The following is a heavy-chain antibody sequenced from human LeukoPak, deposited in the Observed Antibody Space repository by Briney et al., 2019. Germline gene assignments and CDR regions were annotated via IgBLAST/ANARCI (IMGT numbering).Heavy chain of an antibody. CDR3: ARLRGP. D-gene: IGHD3-10*01. CDR2: ISYDGSNK. CDR1: GFTFSSYG. Sequence: GRSLRLSCAASGFTFSSYGMHWVRQAPGKGLEWVAVISYDGSNKYYADSVKGRFTISRDNSKNTLYLQMNSLRAEDTAVYYCARLRGPWGQGTLVTVSS. J-gene: IGHJ5*02. V-gene: IGHV3-30*03.